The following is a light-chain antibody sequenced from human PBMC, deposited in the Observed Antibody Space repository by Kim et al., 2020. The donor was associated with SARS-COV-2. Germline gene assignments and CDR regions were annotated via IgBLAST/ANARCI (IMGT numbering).Light chain of an antibody. J-gene: IGKJ2*01. CDR3: QQYNNWPPDA. CDR2: GAS. CDR1: QGLSSN. Sequence: VAPGERATLSCRARQGLSSNLAWYPQTAGQARRRLIYGASTRATGSPARFSGSGSGTEFTPTIRSLQSEDFAVYYCQQYNNWPPDAFGRGTKLE. V-gene: IGKV3-15*01.